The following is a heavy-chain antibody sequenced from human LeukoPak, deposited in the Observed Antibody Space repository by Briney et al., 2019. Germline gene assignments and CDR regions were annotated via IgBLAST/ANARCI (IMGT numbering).Heavy chain of an antibody. CDR1: GGSFSGYY. D-gene: IGHD3-22*01. Sequence: PSETLSLTCAVYGGSFSGYYWSWIRQPPGKGLEWIGEINHSGSTNYNPSLKSRVTISVDTSKNQFSLKLSSVTAADTAVYYCASVMVYDSSGYYKYHFDYWGQGTLVTVSS. CDR3: ASVMVYDSSGYYKYHFDY. CDR2: INHSGST. J-gene: IGHJ4*02. V-gene: IGHV4-34*01.